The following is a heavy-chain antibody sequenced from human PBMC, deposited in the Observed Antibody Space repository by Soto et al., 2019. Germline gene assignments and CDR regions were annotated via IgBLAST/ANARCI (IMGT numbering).Heavy chain of an antibody. CDR3: ARETTGLDR. Sequence: GGSLRLSCAATGFTFDSYTMNWVRQAPGKGLEWVSSISSASTYLYYADSVKGRFTISRDNARNSLYLQIYSLRAEDTAVYYCARETTGLDRWGQGTLVTVSS. CDR1: GFTFDSYT. J-gene: IGHJ5*02. D-gene: IGHD1-1*01. CDR2: ISSASTYL. V-gene: IGHV3-21*01.